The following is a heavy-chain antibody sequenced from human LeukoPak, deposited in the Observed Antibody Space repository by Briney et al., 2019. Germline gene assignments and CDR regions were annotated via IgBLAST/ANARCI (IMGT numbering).Heavy chain of an antibody. J-gene: IGHJ3*02. CDR2: IWYDGSNK. CDR3: AREGDGSDAFNI. CDR1: GFTFSSYA. Sequence: GGSLRLSCAASGFTFSSYAMSWVRQAPGKGLEWVAVIWYDGSNKYYADSVKGRFTISRDNSKNTLYLQMNSLRAEDTAVYYCAREGDGSDAFNIWAKGQWSPSLQ. V-gene: IGHV3-33*08. D-gene: IGHD5-24*01.